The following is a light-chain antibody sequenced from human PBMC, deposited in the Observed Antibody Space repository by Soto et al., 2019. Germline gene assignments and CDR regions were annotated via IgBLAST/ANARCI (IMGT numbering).Light chain of an antibody. CDR2: DVT. V-gene: IGLV2-14*01. Sequence: QSALTQPASVSGSPGQSITVSCTGTSSDVGGYNYVSWYQQHPVKAPKLMIYDVTNRPSGVSDRFSGSKSGNTASLTISGLQAEDEADYYRSSYTSNSTPYVFGTGTKVTVL. J-gene: IGLJ1*01. CDR1: SSDVGGYNY. CDR3: SSYTSNSTPYV.